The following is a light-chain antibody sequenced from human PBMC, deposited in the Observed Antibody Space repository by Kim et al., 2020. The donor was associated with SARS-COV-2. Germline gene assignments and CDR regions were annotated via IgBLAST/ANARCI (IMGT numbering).Light chain of an antibody. V-gene: IGKV1-27*01. CDR2: AAS. CDR1: QDIANY. J-gene: IGKJ1*01. CDR3: QKYDSAPWT. Sequence: DIQMTQSPSSLSASVGDGVTITCRASQDIANYLAWYQQKPGKVPKLLVYAASALKSGVPSRFSGRRSGTDFTLTISNLQPEDVATYSCQKYDSAPWTFGQGTKVDI.